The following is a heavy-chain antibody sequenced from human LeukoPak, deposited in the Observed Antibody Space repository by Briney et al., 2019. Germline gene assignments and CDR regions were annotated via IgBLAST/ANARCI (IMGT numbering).Heavy chain of an antibody. CDR1: GYTFTSYG. V-gene: IGHV1-18*01. D-gene: IGHD3-22*01. J-gene: IGHJ4*02. CDR2: ISAYNGNT. Sequence: ASVKVSCKASGYTFTSYGISWVRQAPGQGLEWMGWISAYNGNTNYAQKLQGRVTMTTDTSTSTAYMELRSLRSDDTAVYYCAREGWVGHDSSGYRGYPFDYWGQGTLVTVSS. CDR3: AREGWVGHDSSGYRGYPFDY.